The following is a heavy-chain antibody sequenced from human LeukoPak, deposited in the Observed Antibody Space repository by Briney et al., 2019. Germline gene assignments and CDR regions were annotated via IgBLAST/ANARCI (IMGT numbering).Heavy chain of an antibody. D-gene: IGHD3-22*01. V-gene: IGHV5-51*01. CDR1: GYRFTNYW. J-gene: IGHJ3*02. CDR2: IYPGDSDT. CDR3: AGYYDSSGYYPTGAFDI. Sequence: GESLKISCKGSGYRFTNYWIGWVRQMPGKGLEWMGIIYPGDSDTRYSPSFQGQVTISADKSISTAYLQWSSLKASDTAMYYCAGYYDSSGYYPTGAFDIWGQGTMVTVSS.